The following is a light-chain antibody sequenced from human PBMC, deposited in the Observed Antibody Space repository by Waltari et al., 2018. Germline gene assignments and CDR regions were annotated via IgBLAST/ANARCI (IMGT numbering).Light chain of an antibody. V-gene: IGKV2-28*01. J-gene: IGKJ4*01. CDR2: LGS. Sequence: DIVMTQSPLSLPVTPGEPASISCRSSRSLLHSNGYNYLVWYLQRPGQSPQLLVYLGSNRASGVPDRFSGSGSGTDFTLKISRVEAEDVGVYYCMQALQAPLTFGGGTKVEIK. CDR3: MQALQAPLT. CDR1: RSLLHSNGYNY.